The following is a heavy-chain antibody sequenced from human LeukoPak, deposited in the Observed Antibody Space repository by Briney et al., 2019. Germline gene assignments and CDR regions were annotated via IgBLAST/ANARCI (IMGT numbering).Heavy chain of an antibody. CDR1: GFTFSTYA. J-gene: IGHJ4*02. V-gene: IGHV3-30-3*01. CDR3: VADFDY. CDR2: ISYDGSNK. Sequence: PGRSLRLSCSASGFTFSTYAMHWVRQAPGKGLEWVAVISYDGSNKYYADSVKGRFTISRDNSKNTLYLQMNGLRAEDTAIYYCVADFDYWGQGTLVTVS. D-gene: IGHD6-19*01.